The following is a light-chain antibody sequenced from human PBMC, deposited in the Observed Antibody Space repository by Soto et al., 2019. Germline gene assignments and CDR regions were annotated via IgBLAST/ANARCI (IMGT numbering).Light chain of an antibody. CDR1: QSISNY. J-gene: IGKJ5*01. CDR3: QQAHIVPFT. Sequence: DIQMTQSPSSVSASVGDRVTITCRASQSISNYLAWYQHNPGKAPKLLIYAASALQSGVPLRFSGSGSGTDFTLTISSLQPEDFATYFCQQAHIVPFTFGQGTRLEIK. CDR2: AAS. V-gene: IGKV1D-12*01.